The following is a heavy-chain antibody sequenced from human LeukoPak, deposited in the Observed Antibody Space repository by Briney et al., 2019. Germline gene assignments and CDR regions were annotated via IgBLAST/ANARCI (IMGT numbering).Heavy chain of an antibody. CDR1: GGSISSSSNW. Sequence: PSETLSLTCTVSGGSISSSSNWWGWIRQPPGKGLEWIGHIKSSGSPNYNPPLKSRVTISVDTSKNQFSLKVSSVTAADTAVYYCARLTWITDYWGQGILVTVSS. D-gene: IGHD5-12*01. V-gene: IGHV4-39*01. CDR2: IKSSGSP. CDR3: ARLTWITDY. J-gene: IGHJ4*02.